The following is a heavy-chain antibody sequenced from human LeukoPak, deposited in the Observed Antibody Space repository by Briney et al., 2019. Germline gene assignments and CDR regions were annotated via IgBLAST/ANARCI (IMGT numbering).Heavy chain of an antibody. V-gene: IGHV4-38-2*02. J-gene: IGHJ4*02. CDR3: ARDGPKLYGDYAPLDY. CDR2: IYHSGST. D-gene: IGHD4-17*01. Sequence: SETLSLTCTVSGYSISSGYHWGWIRPPPGKGLEWIGSIYHSGSTYYNPSLKSRVTISVDTSKNQFSLKLRSVTAADTAVYYCARDGPKLYGDYAPLDYWGQGTLVTVSS. CDR1: GYSISSGYH.